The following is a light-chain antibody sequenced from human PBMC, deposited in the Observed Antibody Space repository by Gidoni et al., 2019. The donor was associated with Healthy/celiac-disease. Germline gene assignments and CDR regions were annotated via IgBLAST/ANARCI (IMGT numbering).Light chain of an antibody. Sequence: DIQMTQSPSSLSASVGDRVTITCRASQGISNNLAWYQQKPGKVPKLLSYAASTLQSGVPSRVSGSGSGTDFTLTIRSLQAEDVETYYCQKYNSAPWTFGQGTKVEIK. CDR2: AAS. J-gene: IGKJ1*01. CDR3: QKYNSAPWT. V-gene: IGKV1-27*01. CDR1: QGISNN.